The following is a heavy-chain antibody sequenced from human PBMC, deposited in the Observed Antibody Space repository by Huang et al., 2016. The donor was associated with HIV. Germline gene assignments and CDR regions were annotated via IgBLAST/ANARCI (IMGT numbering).Heavy chain of an antibody. V-gene: IGHV1-18*01. J-gene: IGHJ3*01. CDR2: ISCFNGGK. CDR3: ARDPKYHRIGYYRQRRGIDV. Sequence: QAQLMQSGPEVKKPGASVKVSCKTSGYSFTDYGITWVRQAPGQGPEWVGWISCFNGGKEIAQRLQGRVTLTTDTSTSMAYMELRSLRFDDTAVYFCARDPKYHRIGYYRQRRGIDVWGQGTMVSVSS. D-gene: IGHD3-22*01. CDR1: GYSFTDYG.